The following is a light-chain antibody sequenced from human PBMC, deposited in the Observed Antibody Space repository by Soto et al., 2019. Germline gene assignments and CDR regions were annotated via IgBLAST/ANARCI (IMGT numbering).Light chain of an antibody. V-gene: IGKV1-39*01. CDR3: QQSYRPLRT. CDR2: AAS. CDR1: QSISSY. Sequence: DIQMTQSPSSLSASVGDRVTITCRASQSISSYLNWYQQKPGKAPKLLIYAASSLQSGVPSRFSGSGSGTDFTLTISSLQPEDFATYYCQQSYRPLRTFGQATKVEIK. J-gene: IGKJ1*01.